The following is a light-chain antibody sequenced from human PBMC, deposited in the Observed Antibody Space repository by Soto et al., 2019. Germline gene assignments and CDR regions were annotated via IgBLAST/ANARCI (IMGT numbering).Light chain of an antibody. J-gene: IGKJ2*01. Sequence: EIVLTQSPATLSVSPGERATLSCRTSQSVGSNLAWYQQKPGQVPRLLIYGAFIRAPGFPVTFRGTGSGSEFTLTISSLQSEDGALYYCQQYDKWPYTFGQGTNLEIK. CDR3: QQYDKWPYT. CDR1: QSVGSN. V-gene: IGKV3-15*01. CDR2: GAF.